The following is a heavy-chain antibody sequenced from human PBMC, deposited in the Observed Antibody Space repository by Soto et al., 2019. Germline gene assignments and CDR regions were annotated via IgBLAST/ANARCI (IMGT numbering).Heavy chain of an antibody. J-gene: IGHJ4*02. CDR2: INPSGGST. D-gene: IGHD4-4*01. CDR1: GYTFSTYY. CDR3: ARYDYNGYYLAY. V-gene: IGHV1-46*01. Sequence: ASVKVSCKASGYTFSTYYMHWVRHAPGQGYEWMGIINPSGGSTTYAQKFQGRVTMTRDTSTTTVYMELSSLKSEDTAVYYCARYDYNGYYLAYWGQGTLVTVSS.